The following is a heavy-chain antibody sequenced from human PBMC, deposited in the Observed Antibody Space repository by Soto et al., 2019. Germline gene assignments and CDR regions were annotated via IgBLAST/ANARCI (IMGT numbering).Heavy chain of an antibody. Sequence: QVQLVQSGPEVKKPGASVKVSCKTSGYTFTSYGISWVRQAPGQGLEWMGGISTYNGNTNYTQKLQGRVTMTTHTSTVTACLELRRLRSDGTAAYFCAGDFVVVPAVTPAYVAFWGQGALVTASS. CDR2: ISTYNGNT. V-gene: IGHV1-18*01. D-gene: IGHD2-2*02. CDR3: AGDFVVVPAVTPAYVAF. CDR1: GYTFTSYG. J-gene: IGHJ4*02.